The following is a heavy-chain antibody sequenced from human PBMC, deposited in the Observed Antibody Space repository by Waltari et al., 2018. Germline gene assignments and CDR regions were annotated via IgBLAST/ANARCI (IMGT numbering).Heavy chain of an antibody. CDR3: ARGLERRYYYGMDV. Sequence: QVQLVQSGAEVKKPGASVKVSCKASGYTFTSYDINWVRQATGQGLEWMGWKNPNSGNTGQAQKFQGRVTITRNTSISTAYMELSSLRSEDTAVYYCARGLERRYYYGMDVWGQGTTVTVSS. D-gene: IGHD1-1*01. V-gene: IGHV1-8*03. CDR1: GYTFTSYD. J-gene: IGHJ6*02. CDR2: KNPNSGNT.